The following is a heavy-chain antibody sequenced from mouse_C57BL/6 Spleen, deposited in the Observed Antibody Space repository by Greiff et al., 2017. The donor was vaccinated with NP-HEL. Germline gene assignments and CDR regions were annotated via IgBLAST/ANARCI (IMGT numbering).Heavy chain of an antibody. V-gene: IGHV3-6*01. CDR3: AREDGYYRSY. J-gene: IGHJ3*01. Sequence: DVKLQESGPGLVKPSQSLSLTCSVTGYSITSGYYWNWIRQFPGNKLEWMGYISYDGSNNYNPSLKNRISITRDTSKNQFFLKLNSVTTEDTATYYCAREDGYYRSYWGQGTLVTVSA. D-gene: IGHD2-3*01. CDR1: GYSITSGYY. CDR2: ISYDGSN.